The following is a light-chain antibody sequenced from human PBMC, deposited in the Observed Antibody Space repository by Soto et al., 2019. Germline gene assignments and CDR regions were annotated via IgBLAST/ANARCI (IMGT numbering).Light chain of an antibody. CDR3: QQYDNWPLIT. CDR2: GAS. CDR1: QSVSSN. Sequence: EIVMTQSPATLSVSPGERATLSCRASQSVSSNLAWYQQKPGQAPRLLVYGASIRVTGIPARFSGSGSGTAFILTISSRLSQDVVVYYCQQYDNWPLITFGQGTRLEIK. J-gene: IGKJ5*01. V-gene: IGKV3-15*01.